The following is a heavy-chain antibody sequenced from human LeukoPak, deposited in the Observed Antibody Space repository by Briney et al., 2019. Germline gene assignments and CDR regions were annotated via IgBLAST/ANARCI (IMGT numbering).Heavy chain of an antibody. Sequence: ASVKVSCKASGYTFTSYYMHWVRQAPGQGLEWMGIINPSGGSTSYAQKFQGRVTMTRDTSTSTVYMELSSLRSEDTAVHYCARAPNSPWFDPWGQGTLVTVSS. D-gene: IGHD2/OR15-2a*01. V-gene: IGHV1-46*01. CDR2: INPSGGST. J-gene: IGHJ5*02. CDR1: GYTFTSYY. CDR3: ARAPNSPWFDP.